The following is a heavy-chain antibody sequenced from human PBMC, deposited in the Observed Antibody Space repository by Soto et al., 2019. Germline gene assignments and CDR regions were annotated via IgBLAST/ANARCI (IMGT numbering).Heavy chain of an antibody. D-gene: IGHD3-22*01. J-gene: IGHJ3*02. V-gene: IGHV4-59*08. CDR1: GGSITNYY. CDR3: TTEAYDNSGSLAFDI. CDR2: IFHTGTT. Sequence: SETLSLTCTVSGGSITNYYYSWIRQPPGKGLEWIGYIFHTGTTSYNPSLKSRVTLSVDTSQSQFSLKLNSVTAADTAVYYCTTEAYDNSGSLAFDIWGPGTLVTISS.